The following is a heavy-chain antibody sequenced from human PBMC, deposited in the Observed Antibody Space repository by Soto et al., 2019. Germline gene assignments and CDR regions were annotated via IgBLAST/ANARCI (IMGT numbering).Heavy chain of an antibody. D-gene: IGHD6-19*01. Sequence: QVQLVESGGGVVQPGRSLRLSCAASGFTFSSYGMHWVRQAPGKGLEWVAVISYDGSNKYYVDSVKGRFTISRDNAKNSLYLQMNSLRAEDTAVYYCARDLTETSKWLAQVWFDPWGQGTLVTVSS. J-gene: IGHJ5*02. V-gene: IGHV3-30*03. CDR2: ISYDGSNK. CDR1: GFTFSSYG. CDR3: ARDLTETSKWLAQVWFDP.